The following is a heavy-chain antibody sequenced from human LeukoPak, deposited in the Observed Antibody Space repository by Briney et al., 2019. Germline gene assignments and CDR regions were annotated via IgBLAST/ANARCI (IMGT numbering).Heavy chain of an antibody. J-gene: IGHJ4*02. CDR1: GFAVSSNY. Sequence: GGSLRLSCAASGFAVSSNYMSWVRQAPGKGLEWVSVIYSGATTYYADSVKGRFTISRDNAKNSLYLQMNSLRAEDTAVYYCARDSSGWPDYWGQGTLVTVSS. D-gene: IGHD6-19*01. V-gene: IGHV3-66*01. CDR2: IYSGATT. CDR3: ARDSSGWPDY.